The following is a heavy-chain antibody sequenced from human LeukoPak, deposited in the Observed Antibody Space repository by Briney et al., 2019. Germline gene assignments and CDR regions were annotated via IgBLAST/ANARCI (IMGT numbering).Heavy chain of an antibody. CDR2: INPNSGGT. V-gene: IGHV1-2*02. CDR1: GYTFTGYY. CDR3: ARADQHYYYYYMDV. Sequence: GASVKVSCKASGYTFTGYYMHWVRQAPGQGPEWMGWINPNSGGTNYAQKFQGRVTMTKDTSISTAYMELSRLRSDDTAVYYCARADQHYYYYYMDVWGKGTTVTVSS. J-gene: IGHJ6*03.